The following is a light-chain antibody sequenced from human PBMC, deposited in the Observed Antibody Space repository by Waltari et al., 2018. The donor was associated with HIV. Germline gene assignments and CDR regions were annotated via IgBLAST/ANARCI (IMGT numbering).Light chain of an antibody. V-gene: IGKV3-15*01. CDR1: QSVTSN. Sequence: IVMTQSPATLSVSPGERATLSCKASQSVTSNLAWYQKKPGQGSRLLIYGASTRATGIPARFSGGGSGTEFTLTIRSLQSEDFAVYYCQQYNNWPPTFGQGTKVEIK. J-gene: IGKJ1*01. CDR2: GAS. CDR3: QQYNNWPPT.